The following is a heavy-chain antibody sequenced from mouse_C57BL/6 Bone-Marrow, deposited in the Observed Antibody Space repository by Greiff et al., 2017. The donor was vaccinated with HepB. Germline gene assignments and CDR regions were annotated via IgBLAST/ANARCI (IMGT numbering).Heavy chain of an antibody. V-gene: IGHV1-69*01. CDR1: GYTFTSYW. Sequence: QVQLQQPGAELVMPGASVKLSCKASGYTFTSYWMHWVKQRPGQGLEWIGEIDPSDSYTNYNQKFKGKSTLTVDKSSSTAYMQLSSLTSEDSAVYYCATNSNSIDYWGQGTTLTVSS. CDR2: IDPSDSYT. CDR3: ATNSNSIDY. J-gene: IGHJ2*01. D-gene: IGHD2-5*01.